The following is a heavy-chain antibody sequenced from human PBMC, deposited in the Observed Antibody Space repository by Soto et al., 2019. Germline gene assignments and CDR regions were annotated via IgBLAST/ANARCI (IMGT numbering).Heavy chain of an antibody. CDR3: ARDASRLSHYYGLDV. D-gene: IGHD6-6*01. V-gene: IGHV1-69*18. CDR1: GGTLSTHP. CDR2: IIPFYGSS. Sequence: QVELMQSGAEVKKPGSSAKVSCTTSGGTLSTHPISWVRQAPGQGLEWMAMIIPFYGSSNHAQKFQGRVTITVDESTNTVYMTLSSLTSEDTAVYYCARDASRLSHYYGLDVWGQGTTVTVSS. J-gene: IGHJ6*02.